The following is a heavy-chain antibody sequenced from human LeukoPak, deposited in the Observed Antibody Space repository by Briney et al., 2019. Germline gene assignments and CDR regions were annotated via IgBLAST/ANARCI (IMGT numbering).Heavy chain of an antibody. CDR3: ARPQSSDFWSGYYLNF. Sequence: PGGSLRLSCAASGFTFSSYTLHWVRQAPGKGLEWVAILSNDGKKEYYADSVRDRFTISRDNSKNTLYLQMNSLRPEDTAMYYCARPQSSDFWSGYYLNFWGQGTLVIASS. CDR1: GFTFSSYT. CDR2: LSNDGKKE. J-gene: IGHJ4*02. V-gene: IGHV3-30*04. D-gene: IGHD3-3*01.